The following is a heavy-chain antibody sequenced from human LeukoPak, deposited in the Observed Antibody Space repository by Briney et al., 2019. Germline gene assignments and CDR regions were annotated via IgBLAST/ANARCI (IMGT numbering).Heavy chain of an antibody. Sequence: GGSLRLSCAASGFTFSTFTMNWVRQAPGKGLEWVSAIVSNGDIYYADSVKGRFTISRDNSRGTLYLQINGLRADDTAVYYCAKGVAIAARRGPPQHWGQGTLVTVSS. CDR2: IVSNGDI. CDR1: GFTFSTFT. D-gene: IGHD6-6*01. J-gene: IGHJ1*01. V-gene: IGHV3-23*01. CDR3: AKGVAIAARRGPPQH.